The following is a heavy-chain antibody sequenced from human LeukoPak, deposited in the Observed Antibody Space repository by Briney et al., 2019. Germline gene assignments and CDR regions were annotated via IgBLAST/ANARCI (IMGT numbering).Heavy chain of an antibody. J-gene: IGHJ4*02. CDR3: AKGDSQETGSYYSDH. V-gene: IGHV3-23*01. CDR2: ISRSGTTA. CDR1: GFTFNNYA. D-gene: IGHD3-10*01. Sequence: GGSLRLSCAASGFTFNNYAMTWVRQAPGEGLQWVSAISRSGTTAYYADSVKGRFTISRNNSNNILYLQMGSLRAEDTAVYYCAKGDSQETGSYYSDHWGQGTLVTVSS.